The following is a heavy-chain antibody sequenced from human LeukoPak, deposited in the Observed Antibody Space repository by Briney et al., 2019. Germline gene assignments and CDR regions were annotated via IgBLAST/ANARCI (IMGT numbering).Heavy chain of an antibody. D-gene: IGHD6-19*01. J-gene: IGHJ6*02. CDR1: GGTFSSYA. CDR3: ARGAVAGSYGMDV. Sequence: ASVKVSCKASGGTFSSYAISWVRQAPGQGLEWMGRIIPILGIANYAQKFQGRVTITADKSTSTAYKELSSLRSEDTAVYYCARGAVAGSYGMDVWGQGTTVTVSS. V-gene: IGHV1-69*04. CDR2: IIPILGIA.